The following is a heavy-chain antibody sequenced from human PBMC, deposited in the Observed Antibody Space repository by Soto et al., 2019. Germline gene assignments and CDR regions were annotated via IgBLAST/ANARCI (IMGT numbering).Heavy chain of an antibody. CDR2: IYPGDSDT. J-gene: IGHJ6*02. D-gene: IGHD6-13*01. CDR1: GYSFTGYW. Sequence: GESLKISCKGSGYSFTGYWIGWVRQMPGKGLEWIVIIYPGDSDTRYSPSFQGQVTISADKSISTAYLQWSSLKASDTAMYYCARHVGIAAAGTDYYYYGMDVGGQGTTVTVSS. V-gene: IGHV5-51*01. CDR3: ARHVGIAAAGTDYYYYGMDV.